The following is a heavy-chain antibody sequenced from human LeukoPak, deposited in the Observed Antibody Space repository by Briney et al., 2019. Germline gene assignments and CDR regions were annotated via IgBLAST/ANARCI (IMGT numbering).Heavy chain of an antibody. V-gene: IGHV3-7*01. CDR3: ARDPSKGIFGVVIIDSSFDY. Sequence: PGGSLRLSCAASGFTFSSYWMSWVRQAPGKGLEWMANIKQDGSEKYYVDSVKGRFTISRDNAKNSLYLQMNSLRAEDTAVYYCARDPSKGIFGVVIIDSSFDYWGQGTLVTVSS. CDR2: IKQDGSEK. D-gene: IGHD3-3*01. J-gene: IGHJ4*02. CDR1: GFTFSSYW.